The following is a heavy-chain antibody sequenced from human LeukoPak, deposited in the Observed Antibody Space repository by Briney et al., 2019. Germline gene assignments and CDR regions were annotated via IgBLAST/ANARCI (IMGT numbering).Heavy chain of an antibody. CDR3: AREGLLHPWFDP. CDR1: GGSISSGSYY. J-gene: IGHJ5*02. D-gene: IGHD2-2*02. Sequence: SQTLSLTCTVSGGSISSGSYYWSWIRQPAGKGLEWIGRIYTSGSTNYNPSLKSRVTISVDTSKNQFSLKLSSVTAPDTAVYYCAREGLLHPWFDPWGQGTQVTVSS. CDR2: IYTSGST. V-gene: IGHV4-61*02.